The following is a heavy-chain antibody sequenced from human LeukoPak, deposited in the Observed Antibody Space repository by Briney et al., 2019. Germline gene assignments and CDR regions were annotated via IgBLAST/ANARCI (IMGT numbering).Heavy chain of an antibody. J-gene: IGHJ4*02. CDR2: INPSGGST. CDR1: GYTFTSYY. Sequence: ASVKVSCKASGYTFTSYYMHWVRQAPGQGLEWMGIINPSGGSTSYAQKFQGRVTMTRDTSTSTVYTELSSLRSEDTAVYYCAREPGGALFDYWGQGTLVTVSS. CDR3: AREPGGALFDY. D-gene: IGHD3-10*01. V-gene: IGHV1-46*01.